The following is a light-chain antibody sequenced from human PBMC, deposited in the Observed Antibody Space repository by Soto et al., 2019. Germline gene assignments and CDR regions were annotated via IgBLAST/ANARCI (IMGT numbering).Light chain of an antibody. Sequence: EIVMTRSPATLSVSPGERATLSCRASESVNSSLAWYQQKPGQAPRLLINGASTRATGIPARFSGSGSATEFTLTISSLQSEDFAVYYCQQYNSWPPWTFGQGTKVDIK. V-gene: IGKV3-15*01. CDR1: ESVNSS. CDR2: GAS. CDR3: QQYNSWPPWT. J-gene: IGKJ1*01.